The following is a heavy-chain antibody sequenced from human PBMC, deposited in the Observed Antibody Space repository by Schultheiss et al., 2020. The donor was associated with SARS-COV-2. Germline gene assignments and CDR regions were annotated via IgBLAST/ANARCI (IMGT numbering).Heavy chain of an antibody. Sequence: SCKASGYTFTSYGISWVRQAPGKGLEWVGRIKSKTDGGTADYAAPVKGRFTISRDDSKNTLYLQMNSLKTEDTAVYYCTTPYFYDSSGYYFREFDSWGLGILVTVSS. V-gene: IGHV3-15*01. J-gene: IGHJ4*02. CDR1: GYTFTSYG. CDR2: IKSKTDGGTA. D-gene: IGHD3-22*01. CDR3: TTPYFYDSSGYYFREFDS.